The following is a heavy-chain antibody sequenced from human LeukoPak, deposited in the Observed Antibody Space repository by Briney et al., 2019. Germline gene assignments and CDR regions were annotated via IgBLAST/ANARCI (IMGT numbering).Heavy chain of an antibody. Sequence: GGSLRLSCAASGFTFKNYAMSWVRQAPGKGLEWVSGISDSGRHTYNADSVKGRFTISRDNSKNMLYLQMNSLRAEDTAIYYCAIRPGALNYYDSGATLFDYWGQGTLVTVSS. V-gene: IGHV3-23*01. CDR2: ISDSGRHT. J-gene: IGHJ4*02. CDR3: AIRPGALNYYDSGATLFDY. CDR1: GFTFKNYA. D-gene: IGHD3-10*01.